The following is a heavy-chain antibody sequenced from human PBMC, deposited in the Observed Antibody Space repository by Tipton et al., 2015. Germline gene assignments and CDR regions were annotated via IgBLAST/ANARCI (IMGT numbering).Heavy chain of an antibody. CDR3: ARSAYTFGLH. V-gene: IGHV4-31*03. CDR2: VYYSGST. Sequence: TLSLTCTVFGISVTSGDYYWSWIRQFPGKGLEWIGSVYYSGSTSYNPSLNSRITLSLDTSKNLLSLKLNSVTAADTAIYYCARSAYTFGLHWGQGTLVTVSS. J-gene: IGHJ4*01. CDR1: GISVTSGDYY. D-gene: IGHD3/OR15-3a*01.